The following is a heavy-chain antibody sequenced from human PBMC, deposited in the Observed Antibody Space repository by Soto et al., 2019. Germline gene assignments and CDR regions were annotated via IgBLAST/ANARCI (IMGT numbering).Heavy chain of an antibody. J-gene: IGHJ2*01. CDR3: ARDSGSSVSHWYFDL. CDR1: GGSISSSNW. D-gene: IGHD3-10*01. V-gene: IGHV4-4*02. CDR2: IYHSGST. Sequence: QVQLQESGPGLVKPSGTLSLTCAVSGGSISSSNWWSWVRQPPGKGLEWIGEIYHSGSTNYNPSRKSRVTISVDKSKNQFSLKLSSVTAADTAVYYCARDSGSSVSHWYFDLWGRGTLVTVSS.